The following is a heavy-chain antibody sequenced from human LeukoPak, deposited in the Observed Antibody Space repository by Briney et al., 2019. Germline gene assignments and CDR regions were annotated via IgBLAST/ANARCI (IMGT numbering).Heavy chain of an antibody. CDR1: GDSISRNDYF. V-gene: IGHV4-39*02. Sequence: SETLSLTCTVSGDSISRNDYFWGWVRQPPGKGLEWIGIVSYYNPSLKSRVTISVDTSKNQFSLKLTSVTAADTAVYYCARDRVGGSYVFDIWGQGTMVTVSS. D-gene: IGHD1-26*01. J-gene: IGHJ3*02. CDR3: ARDRVGGSYVFDI. CDR2: VS.